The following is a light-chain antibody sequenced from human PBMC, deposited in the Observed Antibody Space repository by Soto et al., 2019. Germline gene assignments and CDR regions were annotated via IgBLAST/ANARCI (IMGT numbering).Light chain of an antibody. V-gene: IGKV1-39*01. CDR1: QSINNY. CDR3: QQSYSPLWT. J-gene: IGKJ1*01. CDR2: PAS. Sequence: DIQMTQSPSSLSASVGDRVTITCRASQSINNYLHWYQQKPGKAPKLLIFPASTLQSGVPSRFSGNGPGTDFTLTISSLQPEDFATYYCQQSYSPLWTFGHGTKVDIK.